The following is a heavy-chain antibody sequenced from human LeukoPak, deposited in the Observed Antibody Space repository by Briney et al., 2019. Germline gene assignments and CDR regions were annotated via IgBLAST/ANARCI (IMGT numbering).Heavy chain of an antibody. CDR2: INAGNGNT. Sequence: ASVKVSCKASGYTFTSYAMHWVRQAPGQRLEWMGWINAGNGNTKYSQKFQGRVTITRDTSASTAHMELSSLRSEDTAVYYCARGGMDYYDSSGYYYAADLDYRGQGTLVAVSS. D-gene: IGHD3-22*01. J-gene: IGHJ4*02. CDR1: GYTFTSYA. CDR3: ARGGMDYYDSSGYYYAADLDY. V-gene: IGHV1-3*01.